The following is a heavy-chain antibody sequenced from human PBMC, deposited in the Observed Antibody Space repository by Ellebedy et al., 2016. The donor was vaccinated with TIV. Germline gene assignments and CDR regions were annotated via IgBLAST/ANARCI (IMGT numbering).Heavy chain of an antibody. CDR3: VRDAGSLGHDWHFDL. V-gene: IGHV3-74*01. Sequence: GESLKISCVASGLTFSGYSMHWVRQAPGKGLVWVSRSYGHDMSTTYAASVEGRFTISRDDAKNTLSLQMNSLRAEDTAVYYCVRDAGSLGHDWHFDLWGRGALVTVFS. CDR1: GLTFSGYS. D-gene: IGHD3-10*01. J-gene: IGHJ2*01. CDR2: SYGHDMST.